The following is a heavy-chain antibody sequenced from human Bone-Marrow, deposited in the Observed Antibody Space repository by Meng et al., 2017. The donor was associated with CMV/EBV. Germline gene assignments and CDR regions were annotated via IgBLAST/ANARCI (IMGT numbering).Heavy chain of an antibody. CDR2: IYSGGSTT. J-gene: IGHJ4*02. CDR3: ASRKRVEYSSSSPLDY. CDR1: GFTFSSYS. Sequence: GGSLRLSCAASGFTFSSYSMSWVRQAPGKGLEWVSVIYSGGSTTSYADSVKGRFTISRDNSKNTLYLQMNSLGAEDTAVYYCASRKRVEYSSSSPLDYWGQGTLVTVSS. D-gene: IGHD6-6*01. V-gene: IGHV3-23*03.